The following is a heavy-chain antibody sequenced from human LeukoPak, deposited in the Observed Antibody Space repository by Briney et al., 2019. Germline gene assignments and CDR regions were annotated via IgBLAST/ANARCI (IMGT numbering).Heavy chain of an antibody. CDR1: GGSISSYY. J-gene: IGHJ4*02. V-gene: IGHV4-59*01. D-gene: IGHD6-19*01. Sequence: SETLSLTCSVSGGSISSYYWSWIRQYPGKGLESIWYIDYSGYTNYNPSLKSQVTISLDTPKKQFSLRLTSVTAAETAVYYWAAALVVAGLIDWGKGTLVTVS. CDR2: IDYSGYT. CDR3: AAALVVAGLID.